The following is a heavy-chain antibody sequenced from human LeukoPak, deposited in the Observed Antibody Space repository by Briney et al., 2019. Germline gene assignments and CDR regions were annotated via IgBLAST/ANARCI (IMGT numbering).Heavy chain of an antibody. Sequence: GGSLRLSCAASGFTFSDHNMDCVRQAPGKGLEWVGRSRNKANSYTTEYAASVKGRFTFSRDDSKNSLYLQMNSLKVEDTAVYYCARTLSGYVYGLDVWGQGTTVTVSS. CDR2: SRNKANSYTT. J-gene: IGHJ6*02. V-gene: IGHV3-72*01. CDR1: GFTFSDHN. CDR3: ARTLSGYVYGLDV. D-gene: IGHD5-12*01.